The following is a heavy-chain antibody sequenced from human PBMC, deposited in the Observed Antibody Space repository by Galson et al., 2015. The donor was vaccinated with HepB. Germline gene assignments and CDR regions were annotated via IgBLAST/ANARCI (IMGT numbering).Heavy chain of an antibody. Sequence: SVKVSCKASGYTFTSYDINWVRQATGQGLEWMGWMNPNSGNTGYAQKFQGRVTMTRNTSISTAYMELSSLRSEDTAVYYCARERSYNGPGQSPKIAFEVWGQGTMVTVSS. CDR3: ARERSYNGPGQSPKIAFEV. V-gene: IGHV1-8*01. J-gene: IGHJ3*01. CDR1: GYTFTSYD. CDR2: MNPNSGNT. D-gene: IGHD1-26*01.